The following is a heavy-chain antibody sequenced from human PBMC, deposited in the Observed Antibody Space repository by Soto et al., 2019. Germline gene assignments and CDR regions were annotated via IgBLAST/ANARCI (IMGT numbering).Heavy chain of an antibody. CDR1: GGSISSGGYY. CDR3: ARQGFGATHGLVDV. J-gene: IGHJ6*02. Sequence: PSETLSLTCTVSGGSISSGGYYWSWIRQHPGKGLEWIGYIYYSGSTYYNPSLKSRVTISVDTSKNQFSLKLTSVTAADTAVYYCARQGFGATHGLVDVWGQGTTVTVSS. V-gene: IGHV4-31*03. D-gene: IGHD3-10*01. CDR2: IYYSGST.